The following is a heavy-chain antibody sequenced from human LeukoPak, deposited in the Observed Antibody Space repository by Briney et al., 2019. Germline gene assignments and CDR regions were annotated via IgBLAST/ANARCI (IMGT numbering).Heavy chain of an antibody. Sequence: PSETLSLTCTVSGGSISSSSYYWGWIRQPPGKGLEWIGYIYYSGSTNYNPSLKSRVTISVDTSKNQFSLKLSSVTAADTAVYYCARGSTVGGYFDYWGQGTLVTVSS. V-gene: IGHV4-61*05. CDR1: GGSISSSSYY. CDR3: ARGSTVGGYFDY. CDR2: IYYSGST. J-gene: IGHJ4*02. D-gene: IGHD4-17*01.